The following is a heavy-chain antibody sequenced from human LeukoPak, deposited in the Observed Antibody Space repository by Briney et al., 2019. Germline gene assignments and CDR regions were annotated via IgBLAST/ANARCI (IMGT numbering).Heavy chain of an antibody. CDR2: IIPIFGTA. D-gene: IGHD6-13*01. J-gene: IGHJ6*02. V-gene: IGHV1-69*13. CDR3: ARDHSSERIAAAGARGYYYGMDV. Sequence: SVKVSCKASGGTFSSYAISWVRQAPGQGLEWMGGIIPIFGTANYAQKFQGRVTITADESTSAAYMELSSLRSEDTAVYYCARDHSSERIAAAGARGYYYGMDVWGQGTTVTVSS. CDR1: GGTFSSYA.